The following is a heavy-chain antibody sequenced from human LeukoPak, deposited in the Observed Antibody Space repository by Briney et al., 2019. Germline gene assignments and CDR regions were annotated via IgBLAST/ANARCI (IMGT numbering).Heavy chain of an antibody. CDR1: GCIFNRYG. J-gene: IGHJ3*02. D-gene: IGHD2-2*01. CDR2: ISTDSGNT. CDR3: ARDEIYCSRTTCHDASDI. Sequence: ASVKVSCKASGCIFNRYGIIWVRQAPGQGLEWMGWISTDSGNTNYAQKLQGRLTMTTETSTSTAYMELRSLRSDDTAVYYCARDEIYCSRTTCHDASDIWGQGTMVTVSS. V-gene: IGHV1-18*01.